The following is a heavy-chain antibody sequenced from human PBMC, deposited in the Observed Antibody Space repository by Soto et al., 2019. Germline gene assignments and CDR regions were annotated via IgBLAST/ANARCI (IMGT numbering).Heavy chain of an antibody. CDR1: GFTVSSYA. D-gene: IGHD2-15*01. V-gene: IGHV3-30*04. Sequence: GGSLRLSCAASGFTVSSYAMHWVRQAPGKGLEWVEVIAYDGSNNYYADSVKGRFTISRDNSKNTLYLQMNSLRAEDTAVYFCARDSGGNDAFDIWGQGTMVTVSS. J-gene: IGHJ3*02. CDR2: IAYDGSNN. CDR3: ARDSGGNDAFDI.